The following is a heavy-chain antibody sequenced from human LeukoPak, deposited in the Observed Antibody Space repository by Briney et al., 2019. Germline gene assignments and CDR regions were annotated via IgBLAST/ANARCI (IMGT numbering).Heavy chain of an antibody. Sequence: GGSLRLSCAASGFTFSSYSMNWVRQAPGKGLEWVSYISSSGSTIYYADSVKGRFTISRDNAKNSLYLQMNSLRAEDTAVYYCARGAPGGSSSWYYFDYWGQGTLVTVSS. D-gene: IGHD6-13*01. V-gene: IGHV3-48*04. CDR1: GFTFSSYS. CDR3: ARGAPGGSSSWYYFDY. CDR2: ISSSGSTI. J-gene: IGHJ4*02.